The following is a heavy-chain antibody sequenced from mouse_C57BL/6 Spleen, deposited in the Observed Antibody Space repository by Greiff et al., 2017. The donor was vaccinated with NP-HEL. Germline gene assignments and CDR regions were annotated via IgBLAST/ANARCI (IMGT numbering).Heavy chain of an antibody. Sequence: VKLQQPGAELVRPGSSVKLSCKASGYTFTSYWMHWVKQRPIQGLEWIGNIDPSDSETHYNQKFKDKATLTVDKSSSTAYMQLSSLTSEDSAVYYCAVGLITAGFDYWGQGTTLTVSS. V-gene: IGHV1-52*01. CDR3: AVGLITAGFDY. CDR2: IDPSDSET. CDR1: GYTFTSYW. J-gene: IGHJ2*01. D-gene: IGHD1-1*01.